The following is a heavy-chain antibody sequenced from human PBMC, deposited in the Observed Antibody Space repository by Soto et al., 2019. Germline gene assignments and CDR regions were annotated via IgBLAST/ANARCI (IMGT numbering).Heavy chain of an antibody. CDR2: ISYDGSNK. Sequence: GGSLRLSCAASGFTFSSYGMHWVRQAPGKGLEWVAVISYDGSNKYYADSVKGRFTISRDNSKNQLYLQMNSLRAEDTAVYYCAKDKTPTATPPYYYFDYWGQGTLVTVSS. J-gene: IGHJ4*02. CDR3: AKDKTPTATPPYYYFDY. CDR1: GFTFSSYG. V-gene: IGHV3-30*18. D-gene: IGHD2-15*01.